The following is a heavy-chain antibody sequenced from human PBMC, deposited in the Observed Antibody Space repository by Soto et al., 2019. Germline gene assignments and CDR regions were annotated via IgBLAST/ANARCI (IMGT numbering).Heavy chain of an antibody. Sequence: QVQLVQSGTEVKKPGSSVKVSCKASGGTFRNYPINWVRQAPGQGLEWMGSIFPLTDIPDYAQNFQARLTVSADKTTSTAYMELSLLTSDDTAMYFCARGPLVVLNYFESWGQGTLVTVSS. J-gene: IGHJ4*02. CDR1: GGTFRNYP. CDR3: ARGPLVVLNYFES. V-gene: IGHV1-69*02. CDR2: IFPLTDIP.